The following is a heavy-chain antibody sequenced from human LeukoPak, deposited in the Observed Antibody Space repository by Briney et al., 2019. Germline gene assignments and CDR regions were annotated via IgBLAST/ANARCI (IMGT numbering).Heavy chain of an antibody. CDR1: GFTFSSYV. J-gene: IGHJ3*02. D-gene: IGHD5-24*01. V-gene: IGHV3-23*01. CDR2: ISGSGGST. CDR3: AKEGAASHGFDAFDI. Sequence: PGGSLRLSCAASGFTFSSYVMNWVRQAPGKGLEWVSVISGSGGSTDYADSVKGRFTISRDSSKNTLYLQMNSLRAEDTALYYCAKEGAASHGFDAFDIWGQGTMVTVSS.